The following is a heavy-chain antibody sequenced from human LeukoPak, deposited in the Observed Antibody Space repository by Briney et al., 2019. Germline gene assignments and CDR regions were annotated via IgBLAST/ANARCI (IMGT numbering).Heavy chain of an antibody. CDR2: ISSDGSKI. V-gene: IGHV3-30*18. Sequence: GGSLRLSCAASGFTFSRHGMHWVRQTPAKGLEWVAVISSDGSKIYHADSVRGRFTISRDNSKNTLYLHMNSLRSEDTAVYYCAKERRRTLLWLGEIGDWGQGPLVTVSS. J-gene: IGHJ4*02. CDR3: AKERRRTLLWLGEIGD. CDR1: GFTFSRHG. D-gene: IGHD3-10*01.